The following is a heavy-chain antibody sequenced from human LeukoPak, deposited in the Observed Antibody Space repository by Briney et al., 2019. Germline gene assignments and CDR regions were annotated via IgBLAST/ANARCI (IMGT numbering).Heavy chain of an antibody. CDR2: INPSGGST. CDR1: GYTFTSYY. J-gene: IGHJ6*03. Sequence: ASVKVSCKASGYTFTSYYMHWVRQAPGQGLEWMGIINPSGGSTSYAQKFQGRVTMTRDMSTSTAYMELSSLRSEDTAVYYCARGRAFPSMVRGVIITEDYYYYYMDVWGKGTTVTISS. CDR3: ARGRAFPSMVRGVIITEDYYYYYMDV. V-gene: IGHV1-46*01. D-gene: IGHD3-10*01.